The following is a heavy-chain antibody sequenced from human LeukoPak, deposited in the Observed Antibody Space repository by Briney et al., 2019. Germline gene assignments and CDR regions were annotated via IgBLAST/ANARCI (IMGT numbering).Heavy chain of an antibody. CDR1: GYSFTNYW. V-gene: IGHV5-51*01. CDR3: ARSAGTFRFDY. Sequence: GESLKISFKGSGYSFTNYWIGWGRRMPGKGLEWMGIIYPGDSDTRYSPSFQGQVTISADKSISTAYLQWSSLKASDTAMYYCARSAGTFRFDYWGQGNLVTVSS. J-gene: IGHJ4*02. CDR2: IYPGDSDT. D-gene: IGHD6-13*01.